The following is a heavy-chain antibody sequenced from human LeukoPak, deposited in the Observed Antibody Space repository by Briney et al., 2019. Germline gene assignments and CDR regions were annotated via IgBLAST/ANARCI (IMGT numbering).Heavy chain of an antibody. D-gene: IGHD3-22*01. CDR3: AKDRSLTLPTFERSGYYYY. V-gene: IGHV3-23*01. Sequence: PGGSLRLSCAASGFTFSNYAMNWVRQAPGKGLEWVSVISGSAISTYYADSVKGRFTISRDNSKNTLYLQMNSLRAEDTALYYCAKDRSLTLPTFERSGYYYYWGQGTLVTVSS. CDR1: GFTFSNYA. CDR2: ISGSAIST. J-gene: IGHJ4*02.